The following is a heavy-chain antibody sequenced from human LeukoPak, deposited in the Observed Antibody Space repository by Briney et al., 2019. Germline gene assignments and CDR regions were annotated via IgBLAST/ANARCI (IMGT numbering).Heavy chain of an antibody. D-gene: IGHD3-10*01. Sequence: ASVKVSCKASGYTFTGYYMHWVRQAPGQGLEWMGWINPNSGGTNYAQKFQGRVTMTRDTSISTAYMELSRLRSDDTAVYYCARDCPNGSGSCRPGSDYWGQGTLVTVSS. CDR3: ARDCPNGSGSCRPGSDY. CDR1: GYTFTGYY. V-gene: IGHV1-2*02. CDR2: INPNSGGT. J-gene: IGHJ4*02.